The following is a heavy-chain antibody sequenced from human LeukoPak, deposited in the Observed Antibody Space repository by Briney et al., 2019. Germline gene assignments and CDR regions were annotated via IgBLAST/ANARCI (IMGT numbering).Heavy chain of an antibody. CDR1: EYTFTGYY. CDR3: ARDPGVYCTNGVCYPGVFDY. Sequence: GASVKVSCKASEYTFTGYYMHWVRQAPGQGLEWMGWINPNSGGTNYAQKFQGRVTMTRDTSISTAYMELSRLRSDDTAVYYCARDPGVYCTNGVCYPGVFDYWGQGTLVTVSP. V-gene: IGHV1-2*02. CDR2: INPNSGGT. J-gene: IGHJ4*02. D-gene: IGHD2-8*01.